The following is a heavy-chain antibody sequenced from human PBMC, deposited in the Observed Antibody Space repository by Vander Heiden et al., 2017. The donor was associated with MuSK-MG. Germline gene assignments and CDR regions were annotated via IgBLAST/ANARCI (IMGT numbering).Heavy chain of an antibody. CDR1: GYSISSGYY. CDR2: IYHSGST. CDR3: ASTTGGSEYYYMDV. J-gene: IGHJ6*03. Sequence: QVQLQESGPGLVKPSETLSLTCTVSGYSISSGYYWGWIRQPQGKGLEWIGSIYHSGSTYYNPALKSRVTISVDTSKNQFSLKLRSVTAADTAVYYCASTTGGSEYYYMDVWVQGTTVTVSS. V-gene: IGHV4-38-2*02. D-gene: IGHD4-17*01.